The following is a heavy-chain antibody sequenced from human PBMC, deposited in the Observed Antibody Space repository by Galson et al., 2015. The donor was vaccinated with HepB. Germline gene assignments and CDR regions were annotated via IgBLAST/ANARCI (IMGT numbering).Heavy chain of an antibody. V-gene: IGHV4-59*08. J-gene: IGHJ2*01. D-gene: IGHD4-17*01. Sequence: ETLSLTCTVSGGSIHNYYWSWIRQPPGKRLAWIGYISDSGSTNSSPSLKSLVTMSVNPSKNHFSLKLASVTAADTAVYHCAIRWDYGDYPHCYFDLWGRGTLVTVSS. CDR1: GGSIHNYY. CDR2: ISDSGST. CDR3: AIRWDYGDYPHCYFDL.